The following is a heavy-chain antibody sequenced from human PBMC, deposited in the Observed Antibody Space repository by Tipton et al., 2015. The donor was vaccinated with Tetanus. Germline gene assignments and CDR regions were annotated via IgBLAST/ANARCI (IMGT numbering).Heavy chain of an antibody. D-gene: IGHD6-19*01. V-gene: IGHV3-13*01. J-gene: IGHJ4*02. CDR2: IGFRGNT. CDR1: GFDFRNYD. Sequence: SLRLSCAASGFDFRNYDMHWVRQAPGKGLEWVSLIGFRGNTHYADSVKGRFSISRDNAKNTLYLQMNSLRVEDTAVYYCVRDGGSSGWLAYWGQGALVTVSS. CDR3: VRDGGSSGWLAY.